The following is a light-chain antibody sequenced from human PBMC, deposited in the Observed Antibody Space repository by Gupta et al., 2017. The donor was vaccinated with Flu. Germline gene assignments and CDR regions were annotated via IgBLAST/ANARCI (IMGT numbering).Light chain of an antibody. V-gene: IGKV1-12*01. Sequence: PSSVSASVGDRVTITWRASQDINSWLAWYQQKPGKAPKLLIYAASSLQSGVPSRFSGSGSGTDFTLTITSLQPEDFATYYCQQADSLPHTFGQGTKLEVK. CDR3: QQADSLPHT. J-gene: IGKJ2*01. CDR2: AAS. CDR1: QDINSW.